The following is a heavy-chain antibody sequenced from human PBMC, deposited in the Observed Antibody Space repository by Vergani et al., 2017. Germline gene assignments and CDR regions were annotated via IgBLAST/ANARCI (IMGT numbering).Heavy chain of an antibody. V-gene: IGHV3-23*04. CDR3: AKGLVRGGYTPLMD. CDR2: ISGSGGST. D-gene: IGHD3-16*02. Sequence: EVQLVESGGGLVKPGGSLRLSCAASGFTFSSYSMNWVRQAPGKGLEWVSAISGSGGSTYYADSVKGRFTISRDNSKNTLYLQMNSLRAEDTAVYYCAKGLVRGGYTPLMDWGQGTLVTVSS. CDR1: GFTFSSYS. J-gene: IGHJ4*02.